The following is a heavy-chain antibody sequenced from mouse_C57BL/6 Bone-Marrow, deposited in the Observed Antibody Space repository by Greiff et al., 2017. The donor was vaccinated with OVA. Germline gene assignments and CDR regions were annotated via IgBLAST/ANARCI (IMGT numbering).Heavy chain of an antibody. CDR1: GYTFTSYW. J-gene: IGHJ4*01. CDR2: IGPSDSYI. CDR3: ARRGPYAMDY. Sequence: QVQLQQPGAELVMPGASVKLSCKASGYTFTSYWMHWVKQRPGQGLEWIGEIGPSDSYINYNEKLKGKSTLTVDKSSSTAYMQLSSLTSEDSAVSYCARRGPYAMDYWGQGTSVTVSS. V-gene: IGHV1-69*01.